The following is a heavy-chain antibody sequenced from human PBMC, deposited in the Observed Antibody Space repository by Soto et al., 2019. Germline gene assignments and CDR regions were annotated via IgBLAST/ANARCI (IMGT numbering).Heavy chain of an antibody. CDR3: AKAGTIFGVVTNNWLDP. J-gene: IGHJ5*01. D-gene: IGHD3-3*01. Sequence: PGGSLRLSCAASGFTFSSYAMSWVRQAPGKGLEWVSTISGSGGSTYSADSVKGRFTISRDNSKNTLYLQMNSLRAEDTAVYYCAKAGTIFGVVTNNWLDPWAQGTLVTVS. V-gene: IGHV3-23*01. CDR2: ISGSGGST. CDR1: GFTFSSYA.